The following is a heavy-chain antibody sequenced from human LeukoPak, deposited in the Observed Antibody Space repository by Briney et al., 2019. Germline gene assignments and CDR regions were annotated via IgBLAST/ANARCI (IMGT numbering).Heavy chain of an antibody. D-gene: IGHD4-17*01. CDR1: GYTFTVYY. J-gene: IGHJ4*02. V-gene: IGHV1-2*02. Sequence: GASVKVSCKASGYTFTVYYMHWVRQAPGQGLEWMGWINPNSGGTNYAQKFQGRVTMTRDTSISTAYMELSRLRSDDTAVYYCARSDYGWEGYDYWGQGTLVTVSS. CDR3: ARSDYGWEGYDY. CDR2: INPNSGGT.